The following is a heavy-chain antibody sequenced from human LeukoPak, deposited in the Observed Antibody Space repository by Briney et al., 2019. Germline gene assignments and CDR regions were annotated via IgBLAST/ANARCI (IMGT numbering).Heavy chain of an antibody. V-gene: IGHV3-23*01. CDR3: ARDYYYDSSGYNSHDAFDI. CDR1: GFTFSSYA. J-gene: IGHJ3*02. D-gene: IGHD3-22*01. Sequence: GGSLRLSGAASGFTFSSYAMSWVRQAPGKGLEWISAISGSGGSTYYADSVKGRFTISRDNSKNTLYLQMASLRAEDTAVYYCARDYYYDSSGYNSHDAFDIWGQGTMVTVSS. CDR2: ISGSGGST.